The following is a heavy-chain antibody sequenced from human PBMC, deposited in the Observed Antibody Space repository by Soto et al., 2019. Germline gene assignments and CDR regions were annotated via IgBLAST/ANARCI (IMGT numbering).Heavy chain of an antibody. J-gene: IGHJ5*02. CDR2: VYYSGST. D-gene: IGHD2-15*01. CDR3: ARDAALKWFDP. Sequence: PSEILSLTCTVSGGSTSSGGYYWSWIRQYPGKGLEWIGFVYYSGSTYYNPSLKSRVIISVDTSKKQFSLKLSSVTAADTAVYYCARDAALKWFDPWGQGTLVTVSS. V-gene: IGHV4-31*03. CDR1: GGSTSSGGYY.